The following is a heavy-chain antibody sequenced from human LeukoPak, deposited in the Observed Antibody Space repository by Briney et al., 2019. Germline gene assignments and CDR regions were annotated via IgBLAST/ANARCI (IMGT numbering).Heavy chain of an antibody. CDR1: GFTFSSYA. V-gene: IGHV3-30*14. CDR3: AVTTPSNWFDP. D-gene: IGHD4-17*01. J-gene: IGHJ5*02. CDR2: ISYDGSNK. Sequence: GGSLRLSCAASGFTFSSYAMHWVRQAPGKGLEWVAVISYDGSNKYYADSVKGRFTISRDNSKNTLYLQMNSLRAEDTAVYYCAVTTPSNWFDPWGQGTLVTVSS.